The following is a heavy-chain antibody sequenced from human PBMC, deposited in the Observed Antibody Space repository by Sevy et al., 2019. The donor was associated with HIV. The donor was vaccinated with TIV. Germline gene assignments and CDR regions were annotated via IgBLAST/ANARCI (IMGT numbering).Heavy chain of an antibody. CDR3: AIDPRVGGDY. D-gene: IGHD3-16*01. CDR2: FSTGSTTI. V-gene: IGHV3-48*02. Sequence: GGSLILSCAASGFIFSSYSMNWVRQAPGKGLEWISYFSTGSTTIYYADSVKGLFTVSRDNARSSLFLQMNSLRDEDTAVYYCAIDPRVGGDYWGQGTLVTVSS. J-gene: IGHJ4*02. CDR1: GFIFSSYS.